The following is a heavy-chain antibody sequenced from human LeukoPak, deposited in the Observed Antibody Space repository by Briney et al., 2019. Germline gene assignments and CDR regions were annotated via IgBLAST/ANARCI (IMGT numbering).Heavy chain of an antibody. J-gene: IGHJ3*02. CDR1: GFSLSNARMG. Sequence: SGPVLVKPTETLTLTCTVSGFSLSNARMGVSWIRQPPGEALEWLAHIFSNDEKSYSTPLKSRLTISKDTSKSQVVLTMTNMDPVDTATYYCARIRMGDILTGYFPDAFDIWGQGTMVTVSS. CDR3: ARIRMGDILTGYFPDAFDI. V-gene: IGHV2-26*01. CDR2: IFSNDEK. D-gene: IGHD3-9*01.